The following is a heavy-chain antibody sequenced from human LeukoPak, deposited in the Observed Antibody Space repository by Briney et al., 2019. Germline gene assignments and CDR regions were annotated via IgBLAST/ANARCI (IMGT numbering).Heavy chain of an antibody. J-gene: IGHJ4*02. CDR1: GGSFSGYY. V-gene: IGHV4-34*01. CDR3: ARGAGYCSGGSCSTGDY. CDR2: INHSGST. D-gene: IGHD2-15*01. Sequence: SETLSLTCAVYGGSFSGYYWSWIRQPPGKGLEWIGEINHSGSTNYNLSLKSRVTISVDTSKNQFSLKLSSVTAADTAVYYCARGAGYCSGGSCSTGDYWGQGTLVTVSS.